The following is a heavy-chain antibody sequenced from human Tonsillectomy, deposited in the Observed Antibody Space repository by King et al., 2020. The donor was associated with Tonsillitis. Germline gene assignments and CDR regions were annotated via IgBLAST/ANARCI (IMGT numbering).Heavy chain of an antibody. CDR3: ARGGSATKPYYYYGMDV. J-gene: IGHJ6*02. D-gene: IGHD5-24*01. CDR2: ISYDGSNK. V-gene: IGHV3-30-3*01. CDR1: GFTFSSYA. Sequence: VQLVESGGGVVQPGRSLRLSCAASGFTFSSYAMHWVRQAPGKGLEWVAVISYDGSNKYYADSVKGRFTISRDNSKKTLYLQMNSLSAEDTAVYYCARGGSATKPYYYYGMDVWGQGTTVTVSS.